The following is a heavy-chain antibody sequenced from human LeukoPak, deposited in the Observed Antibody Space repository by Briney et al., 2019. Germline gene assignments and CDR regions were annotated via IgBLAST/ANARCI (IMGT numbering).Heavy chain of an antibody. CDR1: GFTFSSYA. CDR2: ISGSGGST. J-gene: IGHJ3*02. D-gene: IGHD3-3*01. CDR3: AKEYYDFWSGSGAFDI. V-gene: IGHV3-23*01. Sequence: GGSLRLSCAASGFTFSSYAMSWVRQAPGKGLEWVSAISGSGGSTYYADSVKGRFTISRDNSKNTLYLQMNSLRAGDTAVYYCAKEYYDFWSGSGAFDIWGQGTMVTVSS.